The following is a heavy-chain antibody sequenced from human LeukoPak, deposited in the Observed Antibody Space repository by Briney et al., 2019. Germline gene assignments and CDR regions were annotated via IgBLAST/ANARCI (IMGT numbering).Heavy chain of an antibody. D-gene: IGHD3-10*01. V-gene: IGHV4-34*01. J-gene: IGHJ5*02. Sequence: SETLSLTCAVYGGSFSGYYWSWIRQPPGKGLEWIGEINHSGSTNYNPSLKSRVTISVDTSKNQFSLKLSSVTAADTAIYYCARGGYYGSGDDFRFDPWGQGTLVTVSS. CDR2: INHSGST. CDR1: GGSFSGYY. CDR3: ARGGYYGSGDDFRFDP.